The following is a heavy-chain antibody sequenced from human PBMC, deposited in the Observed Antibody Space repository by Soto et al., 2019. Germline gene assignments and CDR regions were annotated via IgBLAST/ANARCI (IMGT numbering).Heavy chain of an antibody. Sequence: QVQLQQWGAGLLKPSETLSLTCTVYGGSFSRYHWNWIRQAPGKGLEWIGEIHHNGGTNYSPSLEGRVTISVDTSKNEFSLKLRSVTAADTDVYYCARGYGEESPTSDFWGQGTLVTVSS. CDR2: IHHNGGT. CDR1: GGSFSRYH. CDR3: ARGYGEESPTSDF. V-gene: IGHV4-34*01. J-gene: IGHJ4*02. D-gene: IGHD3-10*01.